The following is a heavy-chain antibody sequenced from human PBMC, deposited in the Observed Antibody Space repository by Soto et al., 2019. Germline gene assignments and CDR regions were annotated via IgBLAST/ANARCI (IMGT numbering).Heavy chain of an antibody. CDR2: IGGRGTSA. CDR1: GFRFSNYA. V-gene: IGHV3-23*01. CDR3: AKSRYVDSSGAFYDF. Sequence: EVQLLESGGGLVQPGGSLRLSCAASGFRFSNYAMSWVRQAPGKGLEWVSGIGGRGTSAYYADSVKGRFAISRDNSENTVFLQLNSLSADDTAVYFCAKSRYVDSSGAFYDFWGQGTLVTVSS. D-gene: IGHD3-22*01. J-gene: IGHJ4*02.